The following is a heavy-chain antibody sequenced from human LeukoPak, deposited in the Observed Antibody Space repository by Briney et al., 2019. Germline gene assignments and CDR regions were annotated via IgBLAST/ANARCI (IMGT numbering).Heavy chain of an antibody. V-gene: IGHV3-11*04. CDR1: GFIFSDYY. J-gene: IGHJ4*02. D-gene: IGHD6-19*01. CDR2: ITSSSSII. Sequence: GGSLRLSCAASGFIFSDYYMSWIRQAPGKGLEWISYITSSSSIIYYADSVKGRFTISRDNAKNSVYLQMNSRRAEDTAVYYCAREPKQWLTPIDYWGQGTLVTVSS. CDR3: AREPKQWLTPIDY.